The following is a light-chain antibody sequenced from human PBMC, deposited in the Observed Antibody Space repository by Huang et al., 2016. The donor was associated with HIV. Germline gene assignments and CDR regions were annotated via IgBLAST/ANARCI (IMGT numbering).Light chain of an antibody. V-gene: IGKV1-33*01. CDR3: QQYDHLLT. J-gene: IGKJ4*01. CDR1: QDISNY. CDR2: DAS. Sequence: IQMTQSPSSLSASVGDRVTITCQASQDISNYLNWYQQKPGKAPKLLIDDASNLETGVPSRFSGSGSGTDFTFTISSLQPEDIATYYCQQYDHLLTFGGGTKVEIK.